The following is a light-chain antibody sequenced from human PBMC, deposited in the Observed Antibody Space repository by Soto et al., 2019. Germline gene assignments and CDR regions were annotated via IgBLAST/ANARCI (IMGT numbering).Light chain of an antibody. V-gene: IGKV3-20*01. CDR1: QSLRGNY. CDR2: GAS. J-gene: IGKJ1*01. Sequence: EVVLTQSPGTLSLSPGDRAALSCRASQSLRGNYLAWYQQKPGQAPRLLIYGASTRLTGIPDRFSGSGSGTDFTLIISRLEPDDFAVYYCQQYAASPRTFGQGTKVEIK. CDR3: QQYAASPRT.